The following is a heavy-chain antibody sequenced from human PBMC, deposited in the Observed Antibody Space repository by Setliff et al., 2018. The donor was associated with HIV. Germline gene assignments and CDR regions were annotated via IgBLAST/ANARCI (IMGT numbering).Heavy chain of an antibody. CDR1: GYSFTNYY. CDR3: ARGHSSGWYEGRY. D-gene: IGHD6-19*01. J-gene: IGHJ4*02. Sequence: ASVKVSCKASGYSFTNYYIHWVRQAPGQGLEWMGVINPSSGDTLYAQNFQGRVTVTRDTSTSTVYMELSSLRSEDTAVYYCARGHSSGWYEGRYWGQGTLVTVSS. CDR2: INPSSGDT. V-gene: IGHV1-46*01.